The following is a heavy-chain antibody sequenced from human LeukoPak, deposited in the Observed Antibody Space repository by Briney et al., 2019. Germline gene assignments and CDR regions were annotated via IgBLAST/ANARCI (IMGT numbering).Heavy chain of an antibody. CDR2: VSYDGSNK. J-gene: IGHJ4*02. D-gene: IGHD3-22*01. Sequence: GGSLRLSCAASGFTFSSYAMHWVRQAPGKGLEWVAVVSYDGSNKYYADSVKGRFTISRDNSKNTLYLQMNSLRAEDTAVYYCAKIGGLVVVKYYFDYWGQGTLVTVSS. CDR1: GFTFSSYA. V-gene: IGHV3-30-3*02. CDR3: AKIGGLVVVKYYFDY.